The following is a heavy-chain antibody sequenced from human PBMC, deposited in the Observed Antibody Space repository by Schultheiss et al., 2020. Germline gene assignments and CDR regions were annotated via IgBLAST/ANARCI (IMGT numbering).Heavy chain of an antibody. V-gene: IGHV3-48*04. Sequence: GGSLRLSCAASGFTFSSYAMHWVRQAPGKGLEWVSYISSSGSTIYYADSVKGRFTISRDNAKNSLYLQMNSLRAEDTAVYYCAREACGGGDCYRYGMDVWGRGTTVTVSS. CDR3: AREACGGGDCYRYGMDV. J-gene: IGHJ6*02. CDR2: ISSSGSTI. D-gene: IGHD2-21*01. CDR1: GFTFSSYA.